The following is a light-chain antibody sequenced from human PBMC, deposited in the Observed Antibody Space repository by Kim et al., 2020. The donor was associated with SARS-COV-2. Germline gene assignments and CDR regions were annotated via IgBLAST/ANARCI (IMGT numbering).Light chain of an antibody. CDR1: RMIKSH. Sequence: PVGRAPPSCRARRMIKSHLGWYQQNPGQGPRPLMYDVSNRATGIPARFSGSGFGSDFTLTINSLEPEDFAVYYCQRYSDWPPSLTFGGGTKVDIK. V-gene: IGKV3-11*01. CDR2: DVS. J-gene: IGKJ4*01. CDR3: QRYSDWPPSLT.